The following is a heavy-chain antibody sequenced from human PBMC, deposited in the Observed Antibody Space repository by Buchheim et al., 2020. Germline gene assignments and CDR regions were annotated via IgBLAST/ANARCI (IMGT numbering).Heavy chain of an antibody. D-gene: IGHD2-8*01. V-gene: IGHV5-51*01. Sequence: EVQLVQSGAEVKKPGESLKISCKGSGYSFSNYWIGWVRQMPGIGLEWTGSVYPGDSDTRYSPSFQGQVTVSADKSISTAYLQWSSLKASDTAMYYCARGVGYCSNGICYIFDVWGQGTT. CDR2: VYPGDSDT. J-gene: IGHJ6*02. CDR3: ARGVGYCSNGICYIFDV. CDR1: GYSFSNYW.